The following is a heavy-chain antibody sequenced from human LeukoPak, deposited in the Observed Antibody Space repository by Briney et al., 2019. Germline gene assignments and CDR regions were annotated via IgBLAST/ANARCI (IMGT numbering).Heavy chain of an antibody. CDR2: ISGSTTK. Sequence: PGGSLRLSCAASGFTFSSYSMNWVRQAPGKGLEWISYISGSTTKFYVDSVKGRFTISRDNAKNSLYPQMNSLRDEDTAVYYCVRDVGYAFDIWGQGTMVTVSS. D-gene: IGHD1-26*01. V-gene: IGHV3-48*02. CDR1: GFTFSSYS. J-gene: IGHJ3*02. CDR3: VRDVGYAFDI.